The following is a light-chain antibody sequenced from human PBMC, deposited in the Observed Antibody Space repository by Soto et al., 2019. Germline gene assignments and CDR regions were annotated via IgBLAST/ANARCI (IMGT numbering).Light chain of an antibody. V-gene: IGLV2-11*01. J-gene: IGLJ1*01. Sequence: SVLTQPRSVSGSPGQSVTISCTGTSSDVGGYNCVSWYQQHPGKAPQLIIYDVTQRPSGVPDRFSGSKSGNTASLSISGLQAEDEADYYCCLYAVTFYVFGTGTKVTVL. CDR2: DVT. CDR1: SSDVGGYNC. CDR3: CLYAVTFYV.